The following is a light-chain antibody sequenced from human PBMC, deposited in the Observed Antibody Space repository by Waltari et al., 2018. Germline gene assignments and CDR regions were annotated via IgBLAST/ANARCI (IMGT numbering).Light chain of an antibody. CDR3: SSYADSNVL. V-gene: IGLV2-8*01. CDR2: EVT. J-gene: IGLJ2*01. Sequence: QSALTQPPSASGSPGQSVTISCTGTSGDIGAYYSVSWYPQHRGRAPKLMFYEVTKRPSGVPDRFSGSRSGNTAALTVSGLQTEDEADYFCSSYADSNVLFGGGTKLTVL. CDR1: SGDIGAYYS.